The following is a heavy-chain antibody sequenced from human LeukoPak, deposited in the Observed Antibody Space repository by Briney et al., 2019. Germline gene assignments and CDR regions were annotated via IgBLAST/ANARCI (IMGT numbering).Heavy chain of an antibody. CDR2: INTNTGNP. Sequence: GASVKVSCKVSGYTLTELSMHWVRQAPGQGLEWMGWINTNTGNPTYAQGFTGRFVFSLDTSVSTAYLQIGSLKAEDTAVYYCARGPAIWGQGTLVTVSS. V-gene: IGHV7-4-1*01. CDR3: ARGPAI. CDR1: GYTLTELS. J-gene: IGHJ4*02. D-gene: IGHD5-18*01.